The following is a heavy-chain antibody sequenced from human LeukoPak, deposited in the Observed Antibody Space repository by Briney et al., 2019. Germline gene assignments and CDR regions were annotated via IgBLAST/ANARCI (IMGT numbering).Heavy chain of an antibody. D-gene: IGHD4-17*01. CDR3: ANAPYGDWSFDF. CDR2: IRYLGSDK. V-gene: IGHV3-30*02. J-gene: IGHJ4*02. CDR1: GFTFSSYG. Sequence: GGSLRLSCAASGFTFSSYGMHWVRQAPGKGLEWVAFIRYLGSDKYYADSVKGRFTISRDNSKNTLYLQMDSLRAEDTAVYYCANAPYGDWSFDFWGQGTLVTVSS.